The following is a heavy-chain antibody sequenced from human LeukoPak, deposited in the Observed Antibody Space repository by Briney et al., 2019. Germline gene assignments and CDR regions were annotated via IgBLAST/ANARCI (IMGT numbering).Heavy chain of an antibody. CDR1: GFTFSSSA. CDR2: ISNNGGYT. J-gene: IGHJ6*02. Sequence: GGSLRLSCAASGFTFSSSAMSWVRQAPGKGLEWVSAISNNGGYTYYADSVQGRFTISRDNSKSTLCLQMNSLRAEDTAVYYCARDAGYYDSSGYGYYGMDVWGQGTTVTVSS. CDR3: ARDAGYYDSSGYGYYGMDV. D-gene: IGHD3-22*01. V-gene: IGHV3-23*01.